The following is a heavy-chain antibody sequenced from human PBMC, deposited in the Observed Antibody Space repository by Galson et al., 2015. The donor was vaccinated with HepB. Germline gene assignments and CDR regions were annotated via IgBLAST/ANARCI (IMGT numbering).Heavy chain of an antibody. CDR2: ISAYNGNT. Sequence: SVKVSCKASGYTFTSYGISWVRQAPGQGLEWMGWISAYNGNTNYAQKLQGRVTMTTDTSTSTAYMELRSLRSDDTAVYYCARDTYEYCSSTSCPTDYWGQGTLVTVSS. D-gene: IGHD2-2*01. J-gene: IGHJ4*02. CDR3: ARDTYEYCSSTSCPTDY. CDR1: GYTFTSYG. V-gene: IGHV1-18*01.